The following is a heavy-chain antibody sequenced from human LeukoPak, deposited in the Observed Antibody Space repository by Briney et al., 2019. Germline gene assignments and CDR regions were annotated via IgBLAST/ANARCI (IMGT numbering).Heavy chain of an antibody. Sequence: SETLSLTCTVSGGSISSYYWSWIRQPPGKGLEWIGYIYCSGSTNYNPSLKSRVTISVDTSKNQFSLKLSSVTAADTAVYYCARQRITMMEFDYWGQGTLVTVSS. CDR3: ARQRITMMEFDY. CDR1: GGSISSYY. D-gene: IGHD3-22*01. V-gene: IGHV4-59*08. CDR2: IYCSGST. J-gene: IGHJ4*02.